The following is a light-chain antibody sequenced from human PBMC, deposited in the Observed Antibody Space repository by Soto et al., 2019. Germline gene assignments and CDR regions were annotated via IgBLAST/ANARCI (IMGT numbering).Light chain of an antibody. V-gene: IGLV2-23*02. Sequence: QSVLTQPASVSGSPGQSITISCTGTSIDVGSYNLVSWYQQHPGKAPKLMIYEVSKRPSGVSNRFSGSKSGNTASLTISGLQAEDEADYYCCSYAGSSTWVFGGGTKLTVL. CDR3: CSYAGSSTWV. J-gene: IGLJ3*02. CDR2: EVS. CDR1: SIDVGSYNL.